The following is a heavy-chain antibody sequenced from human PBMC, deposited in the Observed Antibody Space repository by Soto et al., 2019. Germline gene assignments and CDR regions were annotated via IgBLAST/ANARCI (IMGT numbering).Heavy chain of an antibody. Sequence: QVQLVESGGGVVQPGRSLRLSCAASGFTFSSYGMHWVRQAPGKGLEWVAVISYDGSNKYYADSVKGRFTISRDNSKNTXYXTMNSLRAEDTAVYYCANVHDYGDPRLDYYYYGMDVWGQGTTVTVSS. CDR1: GFTFSSYG. J-gene: IGHJ6*02. V-gene: IGHV3-30*18. CDR2: ISYDGSNK. CDR3: ANVHDYGDPRLDYYYYGMDV. D-gene: IGHD4-17*01.